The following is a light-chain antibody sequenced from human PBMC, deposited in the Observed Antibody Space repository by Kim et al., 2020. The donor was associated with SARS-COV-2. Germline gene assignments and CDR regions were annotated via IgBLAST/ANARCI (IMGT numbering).Light chain of an antibody. J-gene: IGLJ3*02. CDR1: SGHSTYA. CDR2: LNSDGSH. V-gene: IGLV4-69*01. CDR3: QTWGTGIWV. Sequence: QPVLTQSPSASASLGASVKITCTLSSGHSTYAIAWHQQQPEKGTRYLMKLNSDGSHSKGDGIPDRFSGSSSGPERYLTISSLQSEDEADYYCQTWGTGIWVFGGGTQLTVL.